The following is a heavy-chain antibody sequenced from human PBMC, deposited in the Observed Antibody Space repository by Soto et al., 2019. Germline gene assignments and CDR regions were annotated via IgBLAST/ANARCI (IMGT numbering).Heavy chain of an antibody. D-gene: IGHD3-10*01. CDR2: IYYSGST. J-gene: IGHJ5*02. V-gene: IGHV4-59*01. Sequence: SETLSLTCTVSGGSISSYYWSWIRQPPGKGLEWIGYIYYSGSTNYNPSLKSRVTISVDTSKNQFSLKLSSVTAADTAVYYCARVPPYGSGSGTWSDPWGQGTLVTVSS. CDR3: ARVPPYGSGSGTWSDP. CDR1: GGSISSYY.